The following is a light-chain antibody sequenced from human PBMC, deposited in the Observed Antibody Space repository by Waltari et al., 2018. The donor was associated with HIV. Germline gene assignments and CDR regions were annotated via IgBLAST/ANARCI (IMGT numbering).Light chain of an antibody. CDR3: QQYNSDFYT. CDR1: QNVDSW. J-gene: IGKJ2*01. V-gene: IGKV1-5*03. CDR2: KAS. Sequence: IQMTQSPSILSASVGDRVTITCRASQNVDSWLAWYQQRPGKAPKLLLYKASTLQYGCPARFTGGGYGTNSTLTINSLHPDDFATYYCQQYNSDFYTFGLGTRLDLK.